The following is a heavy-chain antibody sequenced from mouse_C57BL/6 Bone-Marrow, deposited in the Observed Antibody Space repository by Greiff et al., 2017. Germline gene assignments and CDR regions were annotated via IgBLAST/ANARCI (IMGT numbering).Heavy chain of an antibody. CDR1: GFSLTSYG. Sequence: VHLVESGPGLVAPSQSLSITCTVSGFSLTSYGVDWVRQSPGKGLEWLGVIWGVGSTNYNSALNARLSISKDNSKSQVFLKMNSLQTDDTAMYDCASRLWYFDVWGTGTTVTVSS. CDR3: ASRLWYFDV. V-gene: IGHV2-6*01. CDR2: IWGVGST. J-gene: IGHJ1*03. D-gene: IGHD3-2*02.